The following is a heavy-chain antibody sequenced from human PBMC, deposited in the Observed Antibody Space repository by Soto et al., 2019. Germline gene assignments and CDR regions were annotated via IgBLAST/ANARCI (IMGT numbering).Heavy chain of an antibody. CDR3: ARDEIVVVPAALYYYGMDV. CDR1: GFTFSSYW. CDR2: IKQDGSEK. V-gene: IGHV3-7*05. Sequence: GGSLRLSCAASGFTFSSYWMSWVRQAPGKGLEWVANIKQDGSEKYYVDSVKGRFTISRDNAKNSLYLQMNSLRAEDTAVYYCARDEIVVVPAALYYYGMDVWGQGTTVTVSS. D-gene: IGHD2-2*01. J-gene: IGHJ6*02.